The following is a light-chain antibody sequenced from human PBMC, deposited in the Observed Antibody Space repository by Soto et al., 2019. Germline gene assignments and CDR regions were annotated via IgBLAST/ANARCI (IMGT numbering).Light chain of an antibody. Sequence: EIVMTQSPATLSVSPGERATLSCRASQSVSDKVAWYQQKSGQPPRLLVYGASTRASGIPARFSGSGSDTEFTLTISSLQSEDFAVYYCQQYDNWRTFGQGT. J-gene: IGKJ2*01. CDR3: QQYDNWRT. CDR1: QSVSDK. CDR2: GAS. V-gene: IGKV3-15*01.